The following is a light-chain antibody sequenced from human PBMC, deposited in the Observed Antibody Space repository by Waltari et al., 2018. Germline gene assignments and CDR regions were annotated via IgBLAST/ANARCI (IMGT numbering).Light chain of an antibody. CDR1: QTVLYSSTNKNY. Sequence: DIVMTQSPDSLAVSLGDRATIPCKSSQTVLYSSTNKNYLAWYQQKPGQPPKLLILWASTRESWVPDRFSGSGSGTDFTLTVSSLQAEDVAVYYCHQYYTTPYTFGQGTKLEIK. J-gene: IGKJ2*01. CDR3: HQYYTTPYT. V-gene: IGKV4-1*01. CDR2: WAS.